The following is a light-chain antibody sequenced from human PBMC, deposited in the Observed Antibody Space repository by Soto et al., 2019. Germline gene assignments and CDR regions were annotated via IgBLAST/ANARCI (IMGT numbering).Light chain of an antibody. J-gene: IGKJ4*01. CDR1: QNIDRF. CDR3: QQTYSTPPT. CDR2: GAS. V-gene: IGKV1-39*01. Sequence: DIHMTQSPSSLSASVGDSVTITCRPSQNIDRFLHWYQHIPEKAPKLLIYGASNLQSGVPSRFTGSGSRTHFTLTISSLQPEDSATYYCQQTYSTPPTFGEGTKVDIK.